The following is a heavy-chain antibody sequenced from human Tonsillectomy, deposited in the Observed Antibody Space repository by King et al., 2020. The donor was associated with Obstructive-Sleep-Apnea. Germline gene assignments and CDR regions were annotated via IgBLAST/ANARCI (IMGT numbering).Heavy chain of an antibody. V-gene: IGHV4-30-4*01. J-gene: IGHJ4*02. CDR3: ARVVRAYNYARSGPIFDY. Sequence: QLQLQESGPGLVKPSQTLSLTCTVSGGSISSGDYYWSWIRQPPGKGLEWIGYIYYSGSTYYNPSLKSRVTISVDTSKNQFSLKLSSVTAADTAVYYCARVVRAYNYARSGPIFDYWGQGTLVTVSS. CDR1: GGSISSGDYY. CDR2: IYYSGST. D-gene: IGHD3-22*01.